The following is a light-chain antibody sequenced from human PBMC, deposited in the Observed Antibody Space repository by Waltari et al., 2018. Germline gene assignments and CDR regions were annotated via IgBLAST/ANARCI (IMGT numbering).Light chain of an antibody. V-gene: IGLV2-23*01. J-gene: IGLJ1*01. CDR1: RSDVGSYNL. Sequence: QSALTQPASVSGSPGQSITISCPGTRSDVGSYNLVSWYQQSPGKAPKLMILSDRFSGSKSDNTASLTISGLQAEDEADYYCCSYAPGNTYVFGTGTKVTVL. CDR3: CSYAPGNTYV.